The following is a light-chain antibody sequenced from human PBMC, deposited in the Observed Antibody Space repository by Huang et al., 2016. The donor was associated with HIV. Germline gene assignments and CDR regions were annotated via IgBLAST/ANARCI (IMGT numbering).Light chain of an antibody. J-gene: IGKJ1*01. CDR2: KAS. V-gene: IGKV1-5*03. Sequence: DIQMTQSPSTLSASVGDRVTITCRASQSISSWLAWYQQKPGKAPKLLIYKASSLESGGPSRCSGSGSGTEFTLTISSLQPDDFATYYCQQYNILWTFGQGTKVEIK. CDR3: QQYNILWT. CDR1: QSISSW.